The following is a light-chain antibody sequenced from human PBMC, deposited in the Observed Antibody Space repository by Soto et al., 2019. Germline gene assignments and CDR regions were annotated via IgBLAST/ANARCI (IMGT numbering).Light chain of an antibody. CDR3: AAWDDSLSGPV. V-gene: IGLV1-47*02. Sequence: QSALTQPPSASGTPGQRVTISCSGSSSNIGSNYVYWYQQLPGTAPKLLIYSNNQRPSGVPDRFSGSKSGTSASLAISGLRSEDEADYYCAAWDDSLSGPVFGGGTKLPVL. CDR2: SNN. CDR1: SSNIGSNY. J-gene: IGLJ3*02.